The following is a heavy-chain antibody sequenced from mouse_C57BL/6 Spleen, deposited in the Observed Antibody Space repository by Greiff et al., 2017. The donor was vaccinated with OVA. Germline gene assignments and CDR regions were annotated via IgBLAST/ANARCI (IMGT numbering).Heavy chain of an antibody. CDR3: TRDRDNYYGSFPFAY. V-gene: IGHV5-9-1*02. CDR2: ISSGGDYI. Sequence: EVKVVESGEGLVKPGGSLKLSCAASGFTFSSYAMSWVRQTPEKRLEWVAYISSGGDYIYYADTVKGRFTISRDNARNTLYLQMSSLKSEDTAMYYCTRDRDNYYGSFPFAYWGQGTLVTVSA. D-gene: IGHD1-1*01. J-gene: IGHJ3*01. CDR1: GFTFSSYA.